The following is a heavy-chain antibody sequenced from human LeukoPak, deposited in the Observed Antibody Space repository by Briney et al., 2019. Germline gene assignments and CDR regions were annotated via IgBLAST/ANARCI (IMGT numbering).Heavy chain of an antibody. V-gene: IGHV3-11*06. CDR3: ARDLRYCSSTSCPYYYYGMDV. CDR2: ISSSSSYT. CDR1: GFTFSDYY. Sequence: GGSLRLSCAASGFTFSDYYMSWIRQAPGKGLEWVSYISSSSSYTNYADSVKGRFTISRDNAKNSLYLQMNSLRADDTAVYYCARDLRYCSSTSCPYYYYGMDVWGQGTTVTVSS. D-gene: IGHD2-2*01. J-gene: IGHJ6*02.